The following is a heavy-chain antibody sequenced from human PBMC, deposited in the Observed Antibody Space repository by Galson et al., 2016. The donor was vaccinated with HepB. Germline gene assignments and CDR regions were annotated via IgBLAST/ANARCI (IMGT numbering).Heavy chain of an antibody. CDR1: GFSISGYA. CDR2: MSHDENNE. CDR3: TRVGFGVILGDAFDF. V-gene: IGHV3-30*09. Sequence: SLRLSCAASGFSISGYAMHWVRQAPGKGLEWVAFMSHDENNEQYPDSVKGRFAISRDNPRNMLYLQMNNLRIEDAAVYYCTRVGFGVILGDAFDFWGPGTMVTVSS. J-gene: IGHJ3*01. D-gene: IGHD3-3*01.